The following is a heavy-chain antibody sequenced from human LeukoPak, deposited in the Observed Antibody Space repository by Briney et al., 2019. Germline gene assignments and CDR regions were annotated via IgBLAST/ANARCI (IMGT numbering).Heavy chain of an antibody. CDR2: FGISGTM. D-gene: IGHD5/OR15-5a*01. CDR1: GFTVKTYD. V-gene: IGHV3-48*01. Sequence: PGGSLRLSCAVSGFTVKTYDMHWVRQAPGEGPEWIAYFGISGTMYYADSVRGRFTISRDNAKNSLFLQMNSLRVDDTAIYYCAGFGVYPYWGQGTPVTVSS. J-gene: IGHJ4*02. CDR3: AGFGVYPY.